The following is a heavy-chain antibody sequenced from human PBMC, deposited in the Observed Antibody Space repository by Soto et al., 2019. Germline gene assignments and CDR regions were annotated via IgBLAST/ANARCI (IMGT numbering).Heavy chain of an antibody. D-gene: IGHD3-3*02. CDR3: AAILGMDV. CDR2: IKKDGSEK. CDR1: GFTFSNYW. Sequence: EVQLVESGGGLVQPGGSLRLSCAVSGFTFSNYWMSWVRQAPGKGLEWVAKIKKDGSEKYYVDSVKGRFIISRDNGKKLLYLQMNDLRADDTAVYYCAAILGMDVWGQGTTVTVSS. J-gene: IGHJ6*02. V-gene: IGHV3-7*05.